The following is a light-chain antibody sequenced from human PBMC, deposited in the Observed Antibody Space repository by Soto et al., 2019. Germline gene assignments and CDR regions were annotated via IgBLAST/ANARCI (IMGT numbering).Light chain of an antibody. CDR1: QDISNY. J-gene: IGKJ4*01. CDR3: QQYDNPPAT. Sequence: DIQMTQSPSSLSASVGDRVTITCQASQDISNYLNWYQQKPGKAPKLLIYDASNLETGVPSRFSGSGSGTDFTSPISSLQPEDIATYYCQQYDNPPATFGGGTKVEIK. V-gene: IGKV1-33*01. CDR2: DAS.